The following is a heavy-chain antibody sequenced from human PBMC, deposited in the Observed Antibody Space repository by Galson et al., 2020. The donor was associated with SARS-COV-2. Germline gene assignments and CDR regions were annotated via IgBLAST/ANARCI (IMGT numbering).Heavy chain of an antibody. J-gene: IGHJ3*02. CDR2: IDWDDDT. V-gene: IGHV2-70*04. CDR3: ARSYYDILTGYLAAFDI. D-gene: IGHD3-9*01. Sequence: SGPTLVKPTKPLTLTCTFSGFSLSTSGMRVSWIRQPPGKALEWLARIDWDDDTFYSTSLKTRLTISKDTSKNQVVLTMTNMDPVDTATYYCARSYYDILTGYLAAFDIWGQGTMVAVSS. CDR1: GFSLSTSGMR.